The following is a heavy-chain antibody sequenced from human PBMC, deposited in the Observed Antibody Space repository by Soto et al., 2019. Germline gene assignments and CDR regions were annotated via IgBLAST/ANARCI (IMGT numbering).Heavy chain of an antibody. CDR2: ISSSSRYI. D-gene: IGHD3-22*01. CDR3: ARVYYYDGSGPYNDI. CDR1: GFTFSSYS. J-gene: IGHJ3*02. V-gene: IGHV3-21*01. Sequence: GGSLRLSCAASGFTFSSYSMNWVRQAPGKGLEWVSSISSSSRYIYYADSVKGRFTISRDNAKNSLYLQMNSLRAEDTAVYYCARVYYYDGSGPYNDIWGQGTMVTVSS.